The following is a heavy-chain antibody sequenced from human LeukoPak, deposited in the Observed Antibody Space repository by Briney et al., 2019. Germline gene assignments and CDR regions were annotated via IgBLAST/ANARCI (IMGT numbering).Heavy chain of an antibody. V-gene: IGHV4-59*11. CDR1: GGSISSHY. CDR3: ARDGHPYDFWSGYNYYYYMDV. D-gene: IGHD3-3*01. J-gene: IGHJ6*03. Sequence: SETLSLTCTVSGGSISSHYWSWIRQPPGKGLEWIGYIYYSGSTNYNTSLKSRVTISVDTSKNQFSLKLSSVTAADTAVYYCARDGHPYDFWSGYNYYYYMDVWGKGTTVTVSS. CDR2: IYYSGST.